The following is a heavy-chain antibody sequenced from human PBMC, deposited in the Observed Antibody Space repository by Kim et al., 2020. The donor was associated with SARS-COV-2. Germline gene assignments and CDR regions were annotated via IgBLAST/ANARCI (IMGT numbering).Heavy chain of an antibody. CDR1: GFIFSGSA. CDR3: TRGPGTTLAFWDAFD. Sequence: GGSLRLSCAASGFIFSGSAMNWVRQASGKGLEWVGRIRSKANSYATAYAASVKGRFTISRYDSKTTTYLQMNSLKTEDTAVYYCTRGPGTTLAFWDAFD. D-gene: IGHD1-1*01. J-gene: IGHJ3*02. V-gene: IGHV3-73*01. CDR2: IRSKANSYAT.